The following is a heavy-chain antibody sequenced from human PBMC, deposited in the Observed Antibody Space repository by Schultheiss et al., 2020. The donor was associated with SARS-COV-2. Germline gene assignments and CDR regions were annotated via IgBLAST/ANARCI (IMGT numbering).Heavy chain of an antibody. CDR1: GFSLSTSGVG. Sequence: SQTLSLTCTFSGFSLSTSGVGVGWIRQPPGKGLEWIGSIYYSGSTYYNPSLKSRVTISVDTSKNQFSLKLSSVTAADTAVYYCARHILVVYFDYWGQGTLVTVSS. J-gene: IGHJ4*02. CDR3: ARHILVVYFDY. D-gene: IGHD3-22*01. CDR2: IYYSGST. V-gene: IGHV4-39*01.